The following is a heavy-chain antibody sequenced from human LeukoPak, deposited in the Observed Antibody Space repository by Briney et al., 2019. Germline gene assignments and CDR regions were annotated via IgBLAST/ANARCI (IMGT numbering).Heavy chain of an antibody. D-gene: IGHD6-19*01. Sequence: GGSLRLSCAASGFTFSSYAMHWVRQAPGKGLEWVALIPYDGSTRDYVDSEKGRFTTSRDNSINTLYLQMDSLRPEDTAVYYCARAPYSSGWYYFDYWGQGTLVTVSS. CDR2: IPYDGSTR. J-gene: IGHJ4*02. CDR3: ARAPYSSGWYYFDY. V-gene: IGHV3-30*04. CDR1: GFTFSSYA.